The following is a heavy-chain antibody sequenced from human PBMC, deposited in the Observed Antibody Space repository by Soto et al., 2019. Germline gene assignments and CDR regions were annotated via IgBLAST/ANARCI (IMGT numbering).Heavy chain of an antibody. V-gene: IGHV4-59*08. Sequence: SETLSLTCTVSGGSISSYYWSWIRQPPGKGLEWIGYIYYSGSTNYNPSLKSRVTISVDTSKNQFSLKLSSVTAADTAVYYCARQEEGRTDILPGYYLPPVYWGQGTLVTVSS. CDR3: ARQEEGRTDILPGYYLPPVY. J-gene: IGHJ4*02. D-gene: IGHD3-9*01. CDR1: GGSISSYY. CDR2: IYYSGST.